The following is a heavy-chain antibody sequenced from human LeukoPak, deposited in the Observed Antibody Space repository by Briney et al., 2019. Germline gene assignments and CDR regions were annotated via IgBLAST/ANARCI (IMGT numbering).Heavy chain of an antibody. J-gene: IGHJ4*02. Sequence: PGGSLRLSCAVSGFTFTDYAMTWVRQAPGKGLEWVSGISGAGGGTYYADSVKGRFTISRDNSKNTLYLQMNSLRAEDTALYFCANEVRPNDYWGRGTLVTVSS. CDR2: ISGAGGGT. CDR1: GFTFTDYA. V-gene: IGHV3-23*01. CDR3: ANEVRPNDY. D-gene: IGHD4/OR15-4a*01.